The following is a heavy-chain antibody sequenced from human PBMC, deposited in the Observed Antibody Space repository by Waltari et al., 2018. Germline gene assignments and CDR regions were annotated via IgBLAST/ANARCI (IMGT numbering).Heavy chain of an antibody. CDR2: ISGSGGST. CDR3: ARRGDHDYSLKRVSTFDY. Sequence: EVQLVESGGGLVQPGGSLRLSCAASGFTFSSYAMSWVRQAPGKGLEWVSAISGSGGSTYYADSVKGRFTISRDNSKNTLYLQMNSLRAEDTAVYYCARRGDHDYSLKRVSTFDYWGQGTLVTVSS. CDR1: GFTFSSYA. V-gene: IGHV3-23*04. J-gene: IGHJ4*02. D-gene: IGHD4-4*01.